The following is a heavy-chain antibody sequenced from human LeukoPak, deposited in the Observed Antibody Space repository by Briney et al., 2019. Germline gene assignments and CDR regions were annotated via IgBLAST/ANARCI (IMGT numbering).Heavy chain of an antibody. CDR1: GYTFTSYD. CDR3: ARDIVVVPAASGDYYYYGMDV. CDR2: MNPNSGNT. Sequence: GASVKVSCKASGYTFTSYDINWVRQATGQGLEWMGWMNPNSGNTGYAQKFLGRVTMTRNTSISTAYMELSSLRSEDTAAYYCARDIVVVPAASGDYYYYGMDVWGQGTTVTVSS. V-gene: IGHV1-8*01. J-gene: IGHJ6*02. D-gene: IGHD2-2*01.